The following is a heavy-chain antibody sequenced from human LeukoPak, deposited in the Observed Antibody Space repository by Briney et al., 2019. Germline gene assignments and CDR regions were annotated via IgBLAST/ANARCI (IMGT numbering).Heavy chain of an antibody. CDR3: ARALYSSGWYDY. Sequence: GGSLRLSCAASGFTFSSYAMSWVRQAPGKGLEWVSAISGSGGNTYYADSVKGRFTTSRDNSMNTLYLQMNSLRAEDTAVYYCARALYSSGWYDYWGQGTLVTVSS. CDR1: GFTFSSYA. D-gene: IGHD6-19*01. CDR2: ISGSGGNT. J-gene: IGHJ4*02. V-gene: IGHV3-23*01.